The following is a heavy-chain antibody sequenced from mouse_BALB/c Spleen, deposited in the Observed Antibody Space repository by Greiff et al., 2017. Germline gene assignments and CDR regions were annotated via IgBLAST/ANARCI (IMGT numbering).Heavy chain of an antibody. Sequence: QVQLQQSGAELVRPGTSVKVSCKASGYAFTNYLIEWVKQRPGQGLEWIGVINPGSGGTNYNEKFKGKATLTADKSSSTAYMQLSSLTSDDSAVYFCAREGYYGSREAWFAYWGQGTLVTVSA. V-gene: IGHV1-54*01. CDR3: AREGYYGSREAWFAY. J-gene: IGHJ3*01. CDR1: GYAFTNYL. CDR2: INPGSGGT. D-gene: IGHD1-1*01.